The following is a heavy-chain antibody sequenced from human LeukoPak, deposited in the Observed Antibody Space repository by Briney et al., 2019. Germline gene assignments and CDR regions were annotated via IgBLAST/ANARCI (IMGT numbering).Heavy chain of an antibody. Sequence: PSEALSLTCTVSGGSISGHYWSWIRQPPGKGLEWIGYIYYSGSTNYNPSLKSRVTISVDTSKNQFSLKLSSVTAADTAVYYCARVGREYSSSSEYYYMDVWGKGTTVTVSS. CDR2: IYYSGST. V-gene: IGHV4-59*11. D-gene: IGHD6-6*01. J-gene: IGHJ6*03. CDR1: GGSISGHY. CDR3: ARVGREYSSSSEYYYMDV.